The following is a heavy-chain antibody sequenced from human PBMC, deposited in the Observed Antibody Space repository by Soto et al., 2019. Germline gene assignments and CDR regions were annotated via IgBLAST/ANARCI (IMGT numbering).Heavy chain of an antibody. Sequence: GGSLRLSCAASGFTFSMYWMHWVRQAPGKGQAWVSRINSDGRSTDYADSVKGRFTISRDNAKNTLYLQRNSLRVADSAVHYCSRDLWVGATEQRFDYWGQGTLVTVSS. V-gene: IGHV3-74*01. D-gene: IGHD1-26*01. CDR1: GFTFSMYW. CDR2: INSDGRST. CDR3: SRDLWVGATEQRFDY. J-gene: IGHJ4*02.